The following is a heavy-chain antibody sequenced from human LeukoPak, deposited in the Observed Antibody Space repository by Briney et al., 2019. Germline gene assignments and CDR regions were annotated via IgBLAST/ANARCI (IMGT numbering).Heavy chain of an antibody. CDR2: ISAYNGNT. D-gene: IGHD3-22*01. Sequence: GASVKVSCKASGYTFTSYGISWVRQAPGQGLEWMGWISAYNGNTNYAQKLQGRVTMTTDTSTSTAYMELRSLRSDDTAVYYCAREGHYYYDSSGYPGGLKGYFDYWGQGALVTVSS. J-gene: IGHJ4*02. CDR3: AREGHYYYDSSGYPGGLKGYFDY. CDR1: GYTFTSYG. V-gene: IGHV1-18*01.